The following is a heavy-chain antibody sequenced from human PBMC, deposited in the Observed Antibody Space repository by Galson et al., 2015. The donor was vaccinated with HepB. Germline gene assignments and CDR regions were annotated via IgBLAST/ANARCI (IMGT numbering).Heavy chain of an antibody. D-gene: IGHD3-22*01. CDR1: GFTVSISNY. V-gene: IGHV3-66*01. J-gene: IGHJ6*02. Sequence: SLRLSCAASGFTVSISNYVNWVRRAPGKGLEWVSVIYSGGSTYYADSVKGRFTVSRDNSKNTVYLQMNSLRAEDTAIYYCARDYYGNYHYYGMDVWGQGTTVTVSS. CDR3: ARDYYGNYHYYGMDV. CDR2: IYSGGST.